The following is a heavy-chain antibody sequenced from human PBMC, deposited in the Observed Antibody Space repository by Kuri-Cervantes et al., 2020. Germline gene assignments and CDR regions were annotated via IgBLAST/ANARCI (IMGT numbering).Heavy chain of an antibody. V-gene: IGHV1-69*13. CDR2: IIPIFGTA. J-gene: IGHJ5*02. Sequence: SVKVSCKASGGTFSSYAISWVRQAPGQGLEWMGGIIPIFGTANYAQKFQGRVTITADESTSTAYMELSSLRAEDTAVYYCARAHYYGSGSLSWFDPWGQGTLVTVSS. CDR1: GGTFSSYA. D-gene: IGHD3-10*01. CDR3: ARAHYYGSGSLSWFDP.